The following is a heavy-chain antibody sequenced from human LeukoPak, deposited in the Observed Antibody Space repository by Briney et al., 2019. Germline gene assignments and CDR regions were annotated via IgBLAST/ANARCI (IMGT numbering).Heavy chain of an antibody. CDR2: IYYSGST. V-gene: IGHV4-59*01. J-gene: IGHJ6*02. CDR3: ARSGLDSRYYFGMDV. CDR1: GGSISSYY. D-gene: IGHD5-12*01. Sequence: SETLSLTCTVSGGSISSYYWSWIRQPPGGGLEWIGYIYYSGSTNYNPSLKRRVTISLDTSKSQFSLKLRSVTAADTAVCYCARSGLDSRYYFGMDVWGQGTTVTVSS.